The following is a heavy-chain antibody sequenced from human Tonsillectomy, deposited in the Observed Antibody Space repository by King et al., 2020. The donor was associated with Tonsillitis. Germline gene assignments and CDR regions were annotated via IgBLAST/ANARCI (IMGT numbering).Heavy chain of an antibody. V-gene: IGHV3-48*01. CDR2: ISTNGRTI. CDR1: GFTFSS. J-gene: IGHJ4*02. CDR3: ARDAHGDSAFDY. D-gene: IGHD4-17*01. Sequence: VQLVESGGGLVQPGGSLRLSCAASGFTFSSMNWVRPAPGKGLEWVSYISTNGRTIYYADSVRGRFTISRDNGKNSLYLQMNSLRAEDTAVYYCARDAHGDSAFDYWGQGTLVTVSS.